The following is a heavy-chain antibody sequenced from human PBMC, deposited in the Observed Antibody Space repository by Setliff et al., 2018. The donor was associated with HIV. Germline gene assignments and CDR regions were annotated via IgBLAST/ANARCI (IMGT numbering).Heavy chain of an antibody. CDR2: INHKKRT. Sequence: SETLSLTCAVYGGSFSGYYWSWIRQAPGKGLEWIGEINHKKRTNYNPSLKSRVTISVDTSKNQFSLKLRSVTAADTAVYYCARGSDYIWGNYRFPFDYWGQGTLVTVPQ. D-gene: IGHD3-16*02. V-gene: IGHV4-34*01. CDR3: ARGSDYIWGNYRFPFDY. CDR1: GGSFSGYY. J-gene: IGHJ4*02.